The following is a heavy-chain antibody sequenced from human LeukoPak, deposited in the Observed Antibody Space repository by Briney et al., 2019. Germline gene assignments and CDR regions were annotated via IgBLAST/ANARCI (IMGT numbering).Heavy chain of an antibody. CDR2: INHSGST. Sequence: PSETLSLTCAVYGGSFSGYYWCWIRQPPGKGLEWIGEINHSGSTNYNPSLKSRVTISVDTSKNQFSLKLSSVTAADTAVYYCARGVGRWLHLRYWYFDLWGRGTLVTVSS. CDR3: ARGVGRWLHLRYWYFDL. CDR1: GGSFSGYY. J-gene: IGHJ2*01. V-gene: IGHV4-34*01. D-gene: IGHD5-24*01.